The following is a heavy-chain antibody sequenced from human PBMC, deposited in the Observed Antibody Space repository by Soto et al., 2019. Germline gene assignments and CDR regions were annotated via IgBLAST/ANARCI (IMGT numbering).Heavy chain of an antibody. Sequence: ASVKVSCKASGYTFTGYYMHWVRQAPGQGLEWMGWINPNSGGTNYAQKFQGRVTMTRDTSISTAYTELSRLRSDDTAVYYCARGGYNWNKSTVYYYYGMDGWGQGTTVTVSS. J-gene: IGHJ6*02. CDR3: ARGGYNWNKSTVYYYYGMDG. CDR1: GYTFTGYY. CDR2: INPNSGGT. D-gene: IGHD1-20*01. V-gene: IGHV1-2*02.